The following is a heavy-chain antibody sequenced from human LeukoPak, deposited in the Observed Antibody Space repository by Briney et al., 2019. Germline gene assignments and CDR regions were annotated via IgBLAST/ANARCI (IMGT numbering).Heavy chain of an antibody. Sequence: SSETLSFTCTVSGGFISNYYWSWIRQPAGKGLEWIGRIYTSGSTNYNSSLKSRVTMSVDTSKNQFSLKLSSVTAADTAVYYCARGRRVRDRWFDPWGQGTLVTVSS. D-gene: IGHD5-24*01. CDR1: GGFISNYY. J-gene: IGHJ5*02. V-gene: IGHV4-4*07. CDR3: ARGRRVRDRWFDP. CDR2: IYTSGST.